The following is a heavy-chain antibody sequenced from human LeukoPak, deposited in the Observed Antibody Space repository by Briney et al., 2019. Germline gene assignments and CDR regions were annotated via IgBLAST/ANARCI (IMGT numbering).Heavy chain of an antibody. V-gene: IGHV3-23*01. Sequence: PGGSLRLSCAASGFTFTNYGMTWVRQAPGKGPEWVASISGSGASTYYADYVRGRFTISRDNSKNTVYLQMNGLSVEDTALYYCAKDQSRVGASDPFDSWGQGTQVTVSS. D-gene: IGHD1-26*01. CDR3: AKDQSRVGASDPFDS. CDR1: GFTFTNYG. J-gene: IGHJ5*01. CDR2: ISGSGAST.